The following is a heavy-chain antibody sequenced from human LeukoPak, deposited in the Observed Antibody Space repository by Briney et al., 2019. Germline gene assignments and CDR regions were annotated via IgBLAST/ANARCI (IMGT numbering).Heavy chain of an antibody. CDR1: GYTFTSYG. D-gene: IGHD2-2*01. Sequence: ASVKVSCKASGYTFTSYGISWVRQAPGQGLEWMGWISAYNGNTNYAQKLQGRVTMTTDTSTSTAYMELRSLRSDDTAVYYCARGGSSYQLLKRRDNWFDPWGQGTLVTVSS. CDR3: ARGGSSYQLLKRRDNWFDP. CDR2: ISAYNGNT. J-gene: IGHJ5*02. V-gene: IGHV1-18*01.